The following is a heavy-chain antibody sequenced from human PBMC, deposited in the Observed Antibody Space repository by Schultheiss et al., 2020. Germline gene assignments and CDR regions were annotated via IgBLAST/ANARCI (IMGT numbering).Heavy chain of an antibody. J-gene: IGHJ4*02. Sequence: GGSLRLSCAASGFTASRNYINWVRQAPGKGLEYVSAISSNGGSTYYANSVKGRFTISRDNSKNTLYLQMGSLRAEDMAVYYCARSFRYYYDSSGYSPFDYWGQGTLVTVSS. D-gene: IGHD3-22*01. CDR2: ISSNGGST. CDR1: GFTASRNY. V-gene: IGHV3-64*01. CDR3: ARSFRYYYDSSGYSPFDY.